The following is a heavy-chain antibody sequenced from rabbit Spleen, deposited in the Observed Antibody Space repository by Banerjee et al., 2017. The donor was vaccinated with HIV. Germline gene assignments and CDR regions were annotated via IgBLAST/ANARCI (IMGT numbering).Heavy chain of an antibody. CDR1: GFTISISDW. CDR2: IDPVFGTT. V-gene: IGHV1S45*01. CDR3: GRDANGDVRLSRLDL. Sequence: EQLEESGGGLVKPGASLTLTCTASGFTISISDWIYWVRQAPGKGLEWIGYIDPVFGTTHYASWAKGRFTISKTSSTTVTLQMTRLTAADTATYFCGRDANGDVRLSRLDLWGQGTLVTVS. J-gene: IGHJ3*01. D-gene: IGHD2-1*01.